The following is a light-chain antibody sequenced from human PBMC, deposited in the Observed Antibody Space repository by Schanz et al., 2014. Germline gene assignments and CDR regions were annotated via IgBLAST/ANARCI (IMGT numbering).Light chain of an antibody. CDR3: QQYNSYSPPT. CDR1: QSVSSY. CDR2: DAS. V-gene: IGKV3-11*01. J-gene: IGKJ2*01. Sequence: EIVLTQSPATLSLSPGERATLSCRASQSVSSYLAWYQQKPGQAPRLLIYDASNKATGIPARFSGGGSGTDFTLTISSLQPDDFATYYCQQYNSYSPPTFGQGTKLEIK.